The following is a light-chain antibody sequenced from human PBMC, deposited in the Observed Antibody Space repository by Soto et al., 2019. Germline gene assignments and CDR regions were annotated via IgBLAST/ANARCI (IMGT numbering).Light chain of an antibody. CDR1: SSNIGSNT. CDR3: AAWDDSLNGYV. Sequence: SVLTQPPSATGTTGERVTISRSGSSSNIGSNTVNWYQQLPGTAPKLLIYSNNQRPSGVPDRFSGSKSGTSASLAISGLQSEDEADYYCAAWDDSLNGYVFGTGTKVTVL. CDR2: SNN. V-gene: IGLV1-44*01. J-gene: IGLJ1*01.